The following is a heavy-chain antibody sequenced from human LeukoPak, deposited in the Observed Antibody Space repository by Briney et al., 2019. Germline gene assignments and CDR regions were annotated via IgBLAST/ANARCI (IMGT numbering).Heavy chain of an antibody. V-gene: IGHV3-23*01. D-gene: IGHD5-18*01. J-gene: IGHJ6*02. CDR1: GFTFSSYA. CDR3: AKEPADTAYYYYGMDV. Sequence: GGSLRLSCAASGFTFSSYAMSWVRQAPGKGLEWGSGISGSGGTTYYADSVRGRFTISRDSSKNTLYLQMNSLRAEDTAVYYCAKEPADTAYYYYGMDVWGQGTTVTVSS. CDR2: ISGSGGTT.